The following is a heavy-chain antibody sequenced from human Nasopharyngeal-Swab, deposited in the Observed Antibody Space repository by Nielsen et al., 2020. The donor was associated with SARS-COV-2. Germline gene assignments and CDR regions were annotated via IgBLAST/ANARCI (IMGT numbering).Heavy chain of an antibody. CDR3: ARDTYCSGGSCYGYGMAV. Sequence: VRQMPGKGLEWVANIKEDGSEKNYVDSVKGRFTISRDNAKSSLYLQMNSLRADDTAVYYCARDTYCSGGSCYGYGMAVWGQGTTVTVSS. D-gene: IGHD2-15*01. V-gene: IGHV3-7*01. J-gene: IGHJ6*02. CDR2: IKEDGSEK.